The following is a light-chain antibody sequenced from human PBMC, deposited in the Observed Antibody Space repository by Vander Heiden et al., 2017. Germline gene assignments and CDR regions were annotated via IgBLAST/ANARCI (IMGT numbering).Light chain of an antibody. Sequence: SYELTQPLSVSVALGQTARITCGGHNIGSKNVHWYQQKPGQAPVLVHYRASNRPSGIPERFSGSNSGNTATLTISRAQAGDEADYYCQVGDSSTGVFGGGTKLTVL. J-gene: IGLJ2*01. CDR3: QVGDSSTGV. V-gene: IGLV3-9*01. CDR1: NIGSKN. CDR2: RAS.